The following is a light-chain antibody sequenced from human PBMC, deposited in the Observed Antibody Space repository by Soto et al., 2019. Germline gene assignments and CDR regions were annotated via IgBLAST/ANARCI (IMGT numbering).Light chain of an antibody. Sequence: QSVLTQPPSASGTPGQRVTISCSGSSSNIGSNTVNWYQQLPGTAPKLLIYSNNQRPSGVPDRFSGSKSGTSPPLAISGLQSEDEADYYCAAWDDSLNGPVFGGGTKLTVL. CDR2: SNN. CDR1: SSNIGSNT. V-gene: IGLV1-44*01. J-gene: IGLJ2*01. CDR3: AAWDDSLNGPV.